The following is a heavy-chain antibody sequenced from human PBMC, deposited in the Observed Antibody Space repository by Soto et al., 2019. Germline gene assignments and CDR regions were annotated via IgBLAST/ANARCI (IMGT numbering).Heavy chain of an antibody. CDR3: ARTIFGVVIMPDV. CDR1: GGSISSYY. CDR2: TYYSGSS. J-gene: IGHJ6*04. D-gene: IGHD3-3*01. V-gene: IGHV4-59*01. Sequence: SETLSLTCTVSGGSISSYYWSWIRQPPGKGLEWIGQTYYSGSSNYNPSLKSRVTISVDTSKNQFSLKLSSVTAADTAVYYCARTIFGVVIMPDVWGKGTTVTVSS.